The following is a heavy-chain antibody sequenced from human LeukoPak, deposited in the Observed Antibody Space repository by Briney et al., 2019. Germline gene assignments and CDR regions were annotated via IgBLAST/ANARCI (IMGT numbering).Heavy chain of an antibody. Sequence: SVKVSCKASGGTFSTFGISWVRQAPGQGLEWMGGIIPMSGTVNNAQKFQGRVTITADKSTGTAYMELSSLRSDDTAVYYCARETGYAYGRAPLDYWGQGTLVTVSA. CDR3: ARETGYAYGRAPLDY. V-gene: IGHV1-69*06. CDR2: IIPMSGTV. D-gene: IGHD5-18*01. J-gene: IGHJ4*02. CDR1: GGTFSTFG.